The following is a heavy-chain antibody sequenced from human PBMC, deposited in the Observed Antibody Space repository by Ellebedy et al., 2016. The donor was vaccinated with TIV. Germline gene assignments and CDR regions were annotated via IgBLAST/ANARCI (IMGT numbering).Heavy chain of an antibody. Sequence: MPSETLSLTCTVSGGSISSYYWSWIRQPPGKGLEWIGYIYYSGSTNYNPSLKSRVTIAVETSKKQIPLKLSSVTAADTAVYYCARSSGWDRFDYWGQGTLVTVSS. D-gene: IGHD6-19*01. CDR3: ARSSGWDRFDY. CDR1: GGSISSYY. V-gene: IGHV4-59*01. J-gene: IGHJ4*02. CDR2: IYYSGST.